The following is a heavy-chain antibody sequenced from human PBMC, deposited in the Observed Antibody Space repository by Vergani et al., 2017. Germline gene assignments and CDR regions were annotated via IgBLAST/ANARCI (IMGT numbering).Heavy chain of an antibody. CDR1: GFIFSDYY. V-gene: IGHV3-11*01. D-gene: IGHD6-13*01. CDR3: ARGYRSSWPYYYYMDV. Sequence: QVQLVESGGGLVKPGGSLRLSCAASGFIFSDYYMSWIRQAPGKGLEWVSYISSGGSTKYYADPVKGRFTMSRDNTKKSLYLQMNSLRAEDTAVYYCARGYRSSWPYYYYMDVWGKGP. J-gene: IGHJ6*03. CDR2: ISSGGSTK.